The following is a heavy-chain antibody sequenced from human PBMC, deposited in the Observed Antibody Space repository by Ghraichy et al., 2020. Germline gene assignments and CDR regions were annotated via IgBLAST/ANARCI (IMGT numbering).Heavy chain of an antibody. CDR3: ARAHNSGLSSAIDS. Sequence: SETLSLTCTVSGGSISSYYWNWIRQPPGKGLECIGNIYYSGDTNYNPSLKSRVTISVDTSKNQFSLKLSSVTAADTAVYYCARAHNSGLSSAIDSWGQGTLVTVSS. CDR2: IYYSGDT. J-gene: IGHJ4*02. D-gene: IGHD6-19*01. CDR1: GGSISSYY. V-gene: IGHV4-59*01.